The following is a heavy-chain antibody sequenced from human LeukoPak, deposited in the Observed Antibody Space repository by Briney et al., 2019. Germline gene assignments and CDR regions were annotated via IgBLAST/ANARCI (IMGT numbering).Heavy chain of an antibody. CDR3: ARQYCSGGSCYSFVYFDY. V-gene: IGHV4-59*01. Sequence: SETLSLTCTVSGSSISSYYWSWIRQPPGKGLEWIGYIYYSGSTNYNLSLKSRVTISVDTSKNQFSLKLSSVTAADTAVYYCARQYCSGGSCYSFVYFDYWGQGTLVTVSS. CDR2: IYYSGST. D-gene: IGHD2-15*01. J-gene: IGHJ4*02. CDR1: GSSISSYY.